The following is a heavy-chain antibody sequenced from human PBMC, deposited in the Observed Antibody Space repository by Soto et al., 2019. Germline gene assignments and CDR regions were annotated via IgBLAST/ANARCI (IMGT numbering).Heavy chain of an antibody. CDR1: GYSFTNYY. D-gene: IGHD2-2*01. Sequence: ASVKVSCKASGYSFTNYYIHWVRQAPGEGLQCMGLLNPSDGATTYAQRFQGRVTMTSDTSTRTVYMELSGLRSEDTAVYFCATEPLGGLPVPDDYWGQGTLVTVSS. V-gene: IGHV1-46*01. CDR2: LNPSDGAT. CDR3: ATEPLGGLPVPDDY. J-gene: IGHJ4*02.